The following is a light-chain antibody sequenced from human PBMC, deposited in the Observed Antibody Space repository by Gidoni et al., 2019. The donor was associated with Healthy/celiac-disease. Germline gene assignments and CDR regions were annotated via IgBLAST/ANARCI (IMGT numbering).Light chain of an antibody. J-gene: IGKJ2*01. V-gene: IGKV1-39*01. CDR2: AAS. CDR1: QSISSY. CDR3: QQSYNTLMYT. Sequence: DIQMTPSPSSLSASIGDSVTITCRASQSISSYLNWYQQKPGNAPKLLIYAASSLQSGVPSRFSGSGSGTDFTLTISSLQPEDFATYYCQQSYNTLMYTFXXXTKLEIK.